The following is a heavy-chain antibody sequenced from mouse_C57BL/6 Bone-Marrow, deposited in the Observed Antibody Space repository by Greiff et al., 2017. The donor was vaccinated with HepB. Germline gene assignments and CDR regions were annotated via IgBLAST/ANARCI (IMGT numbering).Heavy chain of an antibody. D-gene: IGHD1-1*01. V-gene: IGHV3-6*01. CDR1: GYSITSGYY. J-gene: IGHJ4*01. Sequence: VQLQQSGPGLVKPSQSLSLTCSVTGYSITSGYYWNWIRQFPGNKLEWMGYISYDGSNNYNPSLKNRISITRDTSKNQFFLKLNSVTTEDTATYYCARDLGYYGSPYAMDYWGQGTSVTVSS. CDR3: ARDLGYYGSPYAMDY. CDR2: ISYDGSN.